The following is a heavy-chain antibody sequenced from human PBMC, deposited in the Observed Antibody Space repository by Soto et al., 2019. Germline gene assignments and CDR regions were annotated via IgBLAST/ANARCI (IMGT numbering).Heavy chain of an antibody. Sequence: QVPLVESGGGVVQPGRSLRLSCAASGFDFSSYGMHWVRQAPGKGLEWVAVIPYDESYKYYTDSVKGRFTISRDNSKNTLHLQMDSLRADDTAVYYCARDGPRDGYAWFLDVWGQGSPVTVSS. CDR2: IPYDESYK. D-gene: IGHD5-12*01. J-gene: IGHJ6*02. V-gene: IGHV3-30*03. CDR3: ARDGPRDGYAWFLDV. CDR1: GFDFSSYG.